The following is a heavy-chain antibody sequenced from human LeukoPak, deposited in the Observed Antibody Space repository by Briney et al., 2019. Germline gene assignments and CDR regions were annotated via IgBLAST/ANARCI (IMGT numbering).Heavy chain of an antibody. V-gene: IGHV1-69*13. D-gene: IGHD1-26*01. CDR2: IIPIFDTA. Sequence: SVKVSCKASGGTFSSYSISWVRQAPGQGLEWMGGIIPIFDTADYAQKFQGRVTITADESTSTAYMELSSLRSEDTAVFYCARISLGAIWGYYYGMDVWGQGTTVTVSS. J-gene: IGHJ6*02. CDR3: ARISLGAIWGYYYGMDV. CDR1: GGTFSSYS.